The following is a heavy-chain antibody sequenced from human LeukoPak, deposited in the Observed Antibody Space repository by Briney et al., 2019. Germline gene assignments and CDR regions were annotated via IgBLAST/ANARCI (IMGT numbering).Heavy chain of an antibody. D-gene: IGHD1-26*01. V-gene: IGHV3-33*01. CDR2: IWYDGSNK. CDR1: GFTFSSYG. CDR3: ARNEWAGF. Sequence: GRSLRLACAASGFTFSSYGMHWVRQAPGKGLEWVAVIWYDGSNKYYADSVKGRFTISRDNAKNSLYLQMNSLRDDDTAVYYCARNEWAGFWGQGTLVTVSS. J-gene: IGHJ4*02.